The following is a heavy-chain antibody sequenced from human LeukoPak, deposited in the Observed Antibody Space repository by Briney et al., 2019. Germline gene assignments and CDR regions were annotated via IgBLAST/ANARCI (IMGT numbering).Heavy chain of an antibody. J-gene: IGHJ6*02. V-gene: IGHV4-4*02. Sequence: SGTLSLTCAVSGGSISSTNWWNWVRQPPGKGLEWIGQIYHSGSTNYNPSLKSRVTMSVDKSKNQFSLKLSSVTAAGTAIYYCARDKRITGTTVGMDVWGQGTTVTVSS. CDR3: ARDKRITGTTVGMDV. CDR1: GGSISSTNW. CDR2: IYHSGST. D-gene: IGHD1/OR15-1a*01.